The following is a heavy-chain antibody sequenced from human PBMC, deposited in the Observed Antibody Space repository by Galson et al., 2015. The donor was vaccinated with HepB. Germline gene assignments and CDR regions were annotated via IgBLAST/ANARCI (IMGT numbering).Heavy chain of an antibody. Sequence: SVKVSCKASGYTFTSYYMHWVRQAPGQGLEWMGIINPSGGSTSYAQKFQGRVTMTRDTSTSTVYMELSSLRSEDTAVYYCHQQQLVKGHYYYMDVWGKGTTVTVSS. J-gene: IGHJ6*03. CDR3: HQQQLVKGHYYYMDV. V-gene: IGHV1-46*01. CDR1: GYTFTSYY. CDR2: INPSGGST. D-gene: IGHD6-13*01.